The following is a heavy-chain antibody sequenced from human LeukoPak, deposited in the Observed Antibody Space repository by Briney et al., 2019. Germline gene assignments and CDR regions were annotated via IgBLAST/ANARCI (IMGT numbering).Heavy chain of an antibody. V-gene: IGHV4-34*01. CDR1: GGSFSGYY. D-gene: IGHD3-16*02. Sequence: SETLSLTCAVYGGSFSGYYWSWIRQPPGKRLEWIGEINHSGSTNYNPSLKSRVTISVDTSKNQFSLKLSSVTAADTAVYYCATSYYDYVWGSYRTEDYWGQGTLVTVSS. J-gene: IGHJ4*02. CDR3: ATSYYDYVWGSYRTEDY. CDR2: INHSGST.